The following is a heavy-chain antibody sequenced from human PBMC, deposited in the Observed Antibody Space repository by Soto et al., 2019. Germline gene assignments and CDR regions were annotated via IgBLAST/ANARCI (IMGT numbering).Heavy chain of an antibody. Sequence: QLLESRGGLVQTGGSLRLSCAASKFTFSTYAMNWVRQAPEKGLEWVSGISASGGSTYYADSVKGRFTISRDNSKNTLYLQMTGLRAEDTAVYYCAKDPALPYGDYQEDYWGRGTLVTVSS. D-gene: IGHD4-17*01. CDR1: KFTFSTYA. CDR2: ISASGGST. J-gene: IGHJ4*02. V-gene: IGHV3-23*01. CDR3: AKDPALPYGDYQEDY.